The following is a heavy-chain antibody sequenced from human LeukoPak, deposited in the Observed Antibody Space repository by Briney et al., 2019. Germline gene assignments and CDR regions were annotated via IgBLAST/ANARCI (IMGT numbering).Heavy chain of an antibody. CDR3: VRVRHPTGGPWVVGQTAYFQQ. V-gene: IGHV4-39*01. J-gene: IGHJ1*01. CDR2: LYYSGTT. Sequence: PSETLSPTYTVSGGSINSNLDYWGWLRQPPGKGLDWIGSLYYSGTTYNPSLESRVTISVDTSKNQFSLKLSSVTAADTAVYYCVRVRHPTGGPWVVGQTAYFQQWSQGTLVTVSS. D-gene: IGHD2-2*01. CDR1: GGSINSNLDY.